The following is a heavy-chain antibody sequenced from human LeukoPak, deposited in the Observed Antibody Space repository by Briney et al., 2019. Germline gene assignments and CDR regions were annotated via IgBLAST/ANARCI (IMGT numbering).Heavy chain of an antibody. CDR2: IGDSGAAT. J-gene: IGHJ4*02. V-gene: IGHV3-23*01. CDR3: ASFHYYGSGAYYLSY. D-gene: IGHD3-10*01. CDR1: GFTLSSYA. Sequence: GGSLRLSCAASGFTLSSYAMTWVRQAPGKGLEWVSDIGDSGAATYYADSVKGRFTISRDNSKNTLYLQMSSLRAEDTAVYFCASFHYYGSGAYYLSYWGQGTLVTVSS.